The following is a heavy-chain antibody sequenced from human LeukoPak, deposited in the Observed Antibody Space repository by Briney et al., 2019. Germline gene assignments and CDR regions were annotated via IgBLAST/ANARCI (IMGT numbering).Heavy chain of an antibody. V-gene: IGHV1-18*01. CDR3: ARDAAAEPGFDY. Sequence: VASVKVSFEASGYTFTIYGISWVRQAPGQGREWMGWISAYKGNTNYAQNLQGRVTMTTDTSTSTAYMELRSLRSDDTAVYYCARDAAAEPGFDYWGQGTLVTVSS. CDR2: ISAYKGNT. CDR1: GYTFTIYG. D-gene: IGHD1-14*01. J-gene: IGHJ4*02.